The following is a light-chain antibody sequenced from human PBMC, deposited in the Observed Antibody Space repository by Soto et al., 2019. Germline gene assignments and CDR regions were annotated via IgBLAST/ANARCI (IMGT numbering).Light chain of an antibody. CDR2: DAS. J-gene: IGKJ1*01. V-gene: IGKV3-11*01. CDR1: SSVSAS. CDR3: QQRRSWPWT. Sequence: EIVLTQSPGTLSLSPGERATLSCRATSSVSASLAWYQQKPGQPPRLLIYDASNRAAGIPASFTGSGSGTDFTLTISSLEAEDFAVYYRQQRRSWPWTFGQGTKVEIK.